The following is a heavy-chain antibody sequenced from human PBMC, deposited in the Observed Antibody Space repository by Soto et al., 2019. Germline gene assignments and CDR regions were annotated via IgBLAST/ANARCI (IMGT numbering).Heavy chain of an antibody. J-gene: IGHJ4*02. CDR2: INWKSDI. CDR1: GFTFDDNA. CDR3: AIPQDRGRRTKFID. Sequence: PWGSLRLSCAVSGFTFDDNAMHWVRQAPEKGLEWVSGINWKSDIGYADSVKGRFTISRDNAENSLYLQMNSLRAEDTALYYCAIPQDRGRRTKFIDWGEGTQVTV. D-gene: IGHD1-26*01. V-gene: IGHV3-9*01.